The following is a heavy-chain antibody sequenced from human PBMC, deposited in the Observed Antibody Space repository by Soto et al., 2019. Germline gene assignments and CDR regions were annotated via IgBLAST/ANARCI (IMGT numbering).Heavy chain of an antibody. Sequence: QVQLVQSGAEVKKPGASVKVSCKASGYTFTSYAISWVRQAPGQGLEWMGWISAYNGNTNYAQNLQGRVTMTTDTSTSTDYMELRSLRADDTDVYYCARDSPPIASWGQGTLVTVSS. J-gene: IGHJ5*02. V-gene: IGHV1-18*01. D-gene: IGHD3-3*02. CDR1: GYTFTSYA. CDR2: ISAYNGNT. CDR3: ARDSPPIAS.